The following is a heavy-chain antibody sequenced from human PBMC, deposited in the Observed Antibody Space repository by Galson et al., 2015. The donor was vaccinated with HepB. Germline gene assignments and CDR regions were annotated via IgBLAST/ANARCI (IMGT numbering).Heavy chain of an antibody. CDR2: IYPVDSDT. CDR1: GYSFTNYW. Sequence: QSGAEVKKPGESLKISCKGSGYSFTNYWIGWVRQMPRKGLEWMGIIYPVDSDTRYSPSFQGQVTISADKSISTAYLQWSSLKASDTAMYYCARLSTASATSTAIDNGGQGTMVTV. V-gene: IGHV5-51*03. J-gene: IGHJ3*02. D-gene: IGHD5-12*01. CDR3: ARLSTASATSTAIDN.